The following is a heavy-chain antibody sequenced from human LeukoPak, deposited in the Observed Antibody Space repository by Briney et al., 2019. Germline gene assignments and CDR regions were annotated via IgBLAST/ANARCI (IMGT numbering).Heavy chain of an antibody. CDR2: INTDNGKT. J-gene: IGHJ5*02. CDR3: ARDRGGSYLRA. Sequence: ASVKVSCKASGYSFNTYGITWVRQAPGQGLEWMGWINTDNGKTNYPHKLQGRVTMTTDTSTSTAYMELRSPRSDDTAVYYCARDRGGSYLRAWGQGTLVTVSS. V-gene: IGHV1-18*01. D-gene: IGHD1-26*01. CDR1: GYSFNTYG.